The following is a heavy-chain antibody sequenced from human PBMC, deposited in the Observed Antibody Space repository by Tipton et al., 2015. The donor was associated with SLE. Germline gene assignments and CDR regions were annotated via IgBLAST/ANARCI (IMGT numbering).Heavy chain of an antibody. V-gene: IGHV3-7*01. CDR3: ARSDVHDLDY. D-gene: IGHD3-16*01. J-gene: IGHJ4*02. CDR1: GFTFSSNW. Sequence: SLRLSCVASGFTFSSNWLSWGRQTPGKGLEWVANIKEDGSDKYYVDSVKGRVTITRDNAKNSVSLQMNSLRVEDTAIYYCARSDVHDLDYWGQGSLVTVST. CDR2: IKEDGSDK.